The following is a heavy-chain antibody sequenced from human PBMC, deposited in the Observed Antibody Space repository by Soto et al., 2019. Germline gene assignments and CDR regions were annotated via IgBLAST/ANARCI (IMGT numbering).Heavy chain of an antibody. CDR2: IGTAGDT. D-gene: IGHD3-10*01. CDR1: GFTFSNAQ. J-gene: IGHJ4*02. CDR3: ARGVDYYGSGSYLFDY. V-gene: IGHV3-13*01. Sequence: GGSLRLSCAASGFTFSNAQMNWVRQATGKGLEWVSAIGTAGDTYYPGSVKGRFTISRENAKNSLYLQMNSLRAGDTAVYYCARGVDYYGSGSYLFDYWGQGTLVTVSS.